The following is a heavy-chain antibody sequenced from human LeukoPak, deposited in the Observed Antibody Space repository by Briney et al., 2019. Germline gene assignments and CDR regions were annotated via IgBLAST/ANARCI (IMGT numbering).Heavy chain of an antibody. CDR3: AGNLLWFGELSWGFDY. Sequence: GGSLRLSCAASGFTFSSYWMSWVRQAPGKGLEWVANIKQDGSEKYYVDSVKGRFTISRDNAKNSLYLQMNSLRAEDTAVYYCAGNLLWFGELSWGFDYWGQGTLVTASS. CDR1: GFTFSSYW. J-gene: IGHJ4*02. D-gene: IGHD3-10*01. CDR2: IKQDGSEK. V-gene: IGHV3-7*01.